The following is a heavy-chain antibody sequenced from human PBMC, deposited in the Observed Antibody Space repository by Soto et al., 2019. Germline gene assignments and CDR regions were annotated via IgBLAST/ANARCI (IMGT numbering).Heavy chain of an antibody. V-gene: IGHV4-4*02. CDR2: IYHSGST. CDR3: ARDHPHSYGVYYFDY. J-gene: IGHJ4*02. Sequence: PSETLSLTCTVSGGSISSSNWWSWVRQPPGKGLEWIGEIYHSGSTHYNPSLQSRVTISADTSKNQVSLKVRSVTAADTAVYYCARDHPHSYGVYYFDYWGQGTPVTVSS. CDR1: GGSISSSNW. D-gene: IGHD5-18*01.